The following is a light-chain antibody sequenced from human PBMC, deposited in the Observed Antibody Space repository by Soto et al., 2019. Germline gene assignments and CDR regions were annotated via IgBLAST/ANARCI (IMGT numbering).Light chain of an antibody. V-gene: IGKV1-39*01. CDR3: QQSFTTPFT. CDR2: VAS. CDR1: QTIGTY. Sequence: DIQMTQSPSSLSASVGDRVTITCRASQTIGTYLNWYQQTPGKAPKLLIYVASSLQSGVPSRFSGRGSGTDFTLTISSLQPEDFATYYCQQSFTTPFTFGPSTKVDIK. J-gene: IGKJ3*01.